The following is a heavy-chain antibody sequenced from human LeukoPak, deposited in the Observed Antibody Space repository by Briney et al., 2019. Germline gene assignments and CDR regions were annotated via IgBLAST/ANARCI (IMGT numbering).Heavy chain of an antibody. CDR1: GYTFNSYR. CDR2: ISTYNGYA. CDR3: ARNSSDWYGYMDV. Sequence: ASVKVSCKASGYTFNSYRISWVRQAPGQGLEWMGWISTYNGYANYAQRLQGRVTMTTETSTSTAYMELRSLRSDDTAVYYCARNSSDWYGYMDVWGKGTTVTVSS. D-gene: IGHD6-19*01. V-gene: IGHV1-18*01. J-gene: IGHJ6*04.